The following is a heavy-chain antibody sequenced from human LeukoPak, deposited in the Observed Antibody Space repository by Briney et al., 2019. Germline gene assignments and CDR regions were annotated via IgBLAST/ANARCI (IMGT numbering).Heavy chain of an antibody. V-gene: IGHV4-34*01. Sequence: SETLSLTCAVYGGSFSGYYWSWIRQPPGKGLEWIGEINHSGSTNYNPSLKSRVTMSVDTSKNQFSLKLSSVTAADTAVYYCASLYYYDSSGRSFGDYWGQGTLVTVSS. D-gene: IGHD3-22*01. CDR2: INHSGST. J-gene: IGHJ4*02. CDR1: GGSFSGYY. CDR3: ASLYYYDSSGRSFGDY.